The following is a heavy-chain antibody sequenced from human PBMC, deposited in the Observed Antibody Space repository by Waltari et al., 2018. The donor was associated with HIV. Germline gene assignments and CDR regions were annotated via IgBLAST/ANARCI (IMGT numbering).Heavy chain of an antibody. Sequence: QVQLVQSGAEVKRPGASVKVSCKVSGYILTELSIHWVRQAPGKGVGWVGSFDPADRKTTYAQKFQGRVTMTEDTSTDTASMEVSSLRSEDTAVYYCATARQWLVDSGMDVWGQGTTVTVSS. J-gene: IGHJ6*02. CDR3: ATARQWLVDSGMDV. CDR2: FDPADRKT. V-gene: IGHV1-24*01. CDR1: GYILTELS. D-gene: IGHD6-19*01.